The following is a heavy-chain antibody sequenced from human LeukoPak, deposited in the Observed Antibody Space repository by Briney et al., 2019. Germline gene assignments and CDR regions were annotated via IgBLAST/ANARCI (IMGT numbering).Heavy chain of an antibody. CDR3: ARAGYGDSDFDY. CDR1: SVSLTNYY. Sequence: SETLSLTCTVSSVSLTNYYWSWIRQPPGKGLEWIGYIFFSGTTNYNPSLKSRVTISVDTSKNQFSLKMTSVTAADTAVYYCARAGYGDSDFDYWGQGTLVTVSS. J-gene: IGHJ4*02. D-gene: IGHD4-17*01. CDR2: IFFSGTT. V-gene: IGHV4-59*01.